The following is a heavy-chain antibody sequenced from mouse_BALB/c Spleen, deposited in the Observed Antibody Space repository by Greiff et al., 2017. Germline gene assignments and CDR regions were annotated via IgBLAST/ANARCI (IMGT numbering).Heavy chain of an antibody. D-gene: IGHD2-1*01. CDR1: GFDFSRYW. CDR2: INPDSSTI. CDR3: ARFYGNYVRAMDY. J-gene: IGHJ4*01. V-gene: IGHV4-1*02. Sequence: EVQLQESGGGLVQPGGSLKLSCAASGFDFSRYWMSWVRQAPGKGLEWIGEINPDSSTINYTPSLKDKFIISRDNAKNTLYLQMSKVRSEDTALYYCARFYGNYVRAMDYWGQGTSVTVSS.